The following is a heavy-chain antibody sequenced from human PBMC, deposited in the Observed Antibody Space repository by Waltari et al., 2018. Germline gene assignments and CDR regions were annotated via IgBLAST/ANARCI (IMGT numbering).Heavy chain of an antibody. J-gene: IGHJ4*02. D-gene: IGHD3-10*01. Sequence: QVQLVQSGAEVKKPGSSVKVSCQTFGGTFSRNTISWVRQAPGQGLEWMGRIIPMFGTTSYAQKFQDRVTITADESTSTAYMEVSTLRSEDTAVYYCAKVHRGYHYWGQGTPVTVSS. CDR1: GGTFSRNT. CDR3: AKVHRGYHY. V-gene: IGHV1-69*18. CDR2: IIPMFGTT.